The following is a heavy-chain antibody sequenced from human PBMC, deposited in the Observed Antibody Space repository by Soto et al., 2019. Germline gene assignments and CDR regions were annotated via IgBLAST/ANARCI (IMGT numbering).Heavy chain of an antibody. D-gene: IGHD3-22*01. Sequence: EMHLVESGGGLVQPGRSLTISCAASGFTFEDYAMHWVRQAPGKGLEWVSGISWNSGKIIYADSVKGRFTISRDNAKNSLYLQMNSLRPEDTALYCCAKMVTWDSSGYYQGGFDCWGQGTLVTVSS. CDR1: GFTFEDYA. J-gene: IGHJ4*02. CDR3: AKMVTWDSSGYYQGGFDC. V-gene: IGHV3-9*01. CDR2: ISWNSGKI.